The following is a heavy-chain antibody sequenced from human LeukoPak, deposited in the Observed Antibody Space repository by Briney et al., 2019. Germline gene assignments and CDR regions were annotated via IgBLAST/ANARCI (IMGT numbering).Heavy chain of an antibody. CDR2: ISSSSSYI. CDR1: GFTFSSYS. CDR3: ARDLGLRRPNQYGMDV. V-gene: IGHV3-21*01. D-gene: IGHD5-12*01. J-gene: IGHJ6*02. Sequence: GGSLRLSCAASGFTFSSYSMNWVRQAPGKGLEWVSSISSSSSYIYYADSVKGRFTISRDNAKNSLYLQMNSLRAEDTAVYYCARDLGLRRPNQYGMDVWGQGTTVTVSS.